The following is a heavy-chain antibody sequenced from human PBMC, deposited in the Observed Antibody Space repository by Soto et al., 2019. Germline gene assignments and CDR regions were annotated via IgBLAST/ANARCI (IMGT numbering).Heavy chain of an antibody. D-gene: IGHD1-26*01. J-gene: IGHJ4*02. Sequence: GGSLRLSCAASGFTFSSHAMSWVRQAPGKGLEWVSAITNGAGSTYYADSVRGRFTISRDNSKSTLFLQMNSLRAEDTALYYCEKDFNSGTYSPIIHWGQGALVTVSS. CDR3: EKDFNSGTYSPIIH. V-gene: IGHV3-23*01. CDR1: GFTFSSHA. CDR2: ITNGAGST.